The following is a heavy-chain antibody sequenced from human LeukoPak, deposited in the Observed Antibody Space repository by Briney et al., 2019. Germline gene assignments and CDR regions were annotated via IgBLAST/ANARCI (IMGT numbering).Heavy chain of an antibody. CDR1: GFTFSDYY. V-gene: IGHV3-11*04. CDR2: ISSSGSTI. D-gene: IGHD6-19*01. J-gene: IGHJ1*01. Sequence: KTGGSLRLSCAASGFTFSDYYMSWIRQAPGKGLEWVSYISSSGSTIYYADSVKGRFTISRDNAKNSLYLQMNSLRAEDTAVYYCARSPRLVLVSYFQHWGQGTLVTVSS. CDR3: ARSPRLVLVSYFQH.